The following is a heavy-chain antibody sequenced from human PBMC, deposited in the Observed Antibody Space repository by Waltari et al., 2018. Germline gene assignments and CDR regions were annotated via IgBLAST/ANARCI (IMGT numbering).Heavy chain of an antibody. CDR1: GYPIHRGYF. J-gene: IGHJ4*02. CDR2: IFHAGFT. CDR3: ARAPGVAAAAYFDY. Sequence: QVQLQESGPGLVKPSETLSLTCDVPGYPIHRGYFRGWIRQPPGKGLEWIGTIFHAGFTYYSPSLKGRVTMSVDKSKNQFSLNLSSVTAADTAVYYCARAPGVAAAAYFDYWGQGILVTVSS. D-gene: IGHD6-13*01. V-gene: IGHV4-38-2*01.